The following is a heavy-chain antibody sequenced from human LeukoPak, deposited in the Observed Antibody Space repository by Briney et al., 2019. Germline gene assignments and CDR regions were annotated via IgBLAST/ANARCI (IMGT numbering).Heavy chain of an antibody. CDR3: AENGLLLGCHYFDY. J-gene: IGHJ4*02. CDR1: GFTFHNYD. D-gene: IGHD2-15*01. CDR2: ISYDGSNK. V-gene: IGHV3-33*01. Sequence: GRSLRLSCAASGFTFHNYDMHWVRQAPGKGLEWVALISYDGSNKYYTDSVKGRFTISRDNSKNTLYLQMNSLRAEDTAVYYCAENGLLLGCHYFDYWGQGILVTVSS.